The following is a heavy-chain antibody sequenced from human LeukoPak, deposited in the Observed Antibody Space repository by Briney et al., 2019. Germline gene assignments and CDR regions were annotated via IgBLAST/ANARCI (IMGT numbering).Heavy chain of an antibody. J-gene: IGHJ4*02. V-gene: IGHV3-74*01. CDR1: GFPFSKYW. CDR2: INTDGTVT. Sequence: GGSLRLSCAASGFPFSKYWMLWVRQAPGKGLESVSRINTDGTVTTYADSVKGRFTVSRDNADNTMFLQMNSVRDEDTAVYYCATKEWLAPPPDSWGQGTPVTVSS. CDR3: ATKEWLAPPPDS. D-gene: IGHD6-19*01.